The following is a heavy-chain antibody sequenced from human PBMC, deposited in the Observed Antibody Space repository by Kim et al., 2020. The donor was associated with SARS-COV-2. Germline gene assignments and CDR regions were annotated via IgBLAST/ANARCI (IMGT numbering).Heavy chain of an antibody. D-gene: IGHD6-6*01. J-gene: IGHJ6*01. CDR2: INHSGST. CDR1: GGSFSGYY. V-gene: IGHV4-34*01. Sequence: SETLSLTCAVYGGSFSGYYWSWIRQPPGKGLEWIGEINHSGSTNYNPSLKSRVTISVDTSKNQFSLKLSSVTAADTAVYYCARGRGVKARRPARHAYYYG. CDR3: ARGRGVKARRPARHAYYYG.